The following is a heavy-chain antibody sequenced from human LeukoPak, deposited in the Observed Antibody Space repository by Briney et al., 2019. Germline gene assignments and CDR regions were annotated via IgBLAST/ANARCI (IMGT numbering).Heavy chain of an antibody. V-gene: IGHV1-18*01. CDR1: GYTFTSYG. D-gene: IGHD6-13*01. Sequence: SVKVSCKASGYTFTSYGISWVRQAPGQGLEWMGWISAYNGNTNYAQKLQGRVTMTTDTSTSTAYMELRSLRSDDTAVYYCARGPSYLAAAGKGIFDYWGQGTLVTVSS. CDR3: ARGPSYLAAAGKGIFDY. CDR2: ISAYNGNT. J-gene: IGHJ4*02.